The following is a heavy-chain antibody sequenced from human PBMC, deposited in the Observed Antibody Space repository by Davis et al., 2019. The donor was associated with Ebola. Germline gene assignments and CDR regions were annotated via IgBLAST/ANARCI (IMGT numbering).Heavy chain of an antibody. CDR3: AKKGATTADFDS. V-gene: IGHV3-23*01. CDR2: ISDSGSST. D-gene: IGHD1-26*01. Sequence: PGGSLRLSCAASGFTFSNFAMIWVRQAPGKGLEWVSVISDSGSSTYYAESVKGRFTISRDNSKNTLYLEMNSLRAEDTAVYFCAKKGATTADFDSWGLGTLVTVSS. J-gene: IGHJ5*01. CDR1: GFTFSNFA.